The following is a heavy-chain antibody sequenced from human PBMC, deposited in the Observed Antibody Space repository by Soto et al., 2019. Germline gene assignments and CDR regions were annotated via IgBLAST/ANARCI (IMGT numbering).Heavy chain of an antibody. V-gene: IGHV5-51*01. CDR1: GYSFTVYW. CDR2: IYPGDSDT. J-gene: IGHJ3*02. D-gene: IGHD3-10*01. CDR3: YGGGFGELLSDDAFDI. Sequence: PGEPLKISCNGSGYSFTVYWIGWVRQMPGKGLEWMGIIYPGDSDTRYSPSFQGQVTISADKSISTAYLQWSSLKASDTAMYYFYGGGFGELLSDDAFDIWGQGTMVTVSS.